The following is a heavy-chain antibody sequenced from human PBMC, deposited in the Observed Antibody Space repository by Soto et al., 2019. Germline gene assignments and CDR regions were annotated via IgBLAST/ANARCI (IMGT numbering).Heavy chain of an antibody. Sequence: HPGGSLRLSCVASGFTFSSYWMHWVRQAPGKGLVWVSCIKSDGSITSYADSVKGRFTISRDNAKNTLYLQMNSLRAEDTAVYYCARDDSGMLTLDYWGQGTPVTVSS. CDR1: GFTFSSYW. CDR3: ARDDSGMLTLDY. CDR2: IKSDGSIT. D-gene: IGHD3-16*01. J-gene: IGHJ4*02. V-gene: IGHV3-74*01.